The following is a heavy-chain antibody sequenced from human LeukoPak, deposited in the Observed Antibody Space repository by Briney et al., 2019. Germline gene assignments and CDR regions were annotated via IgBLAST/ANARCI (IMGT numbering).Heavy chain of an antibody. D-gene: IGHD6-19*01. CDR2: IRSKAFGETT. CDR3: TRIAVAGVALDY. Sequence: GGSLRLSCTASGFTFGDYALNWVRQPPGKGLEWVGFIRSKAFGETTENAASVKGRFTISRDDSKSRDYLQMNSLNSEDPAVYYCTRIAVAGVALDYWGQGTLVTVTS. CDR1: GFTFGDYA. V-gene: IGHV3-49*04. J-gene: IGHJ4*02.